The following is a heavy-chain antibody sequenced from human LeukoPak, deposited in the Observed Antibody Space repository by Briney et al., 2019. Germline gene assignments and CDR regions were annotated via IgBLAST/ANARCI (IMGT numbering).Heavy chain of an antibody. J-gene: IGHJ5*02. CDR1: GDSVSSNSAA. V-gene: IGHV6-1*01. D-gene: IGHD3-16*02. CDR2: TYYRSKWYN. Sequence: SQTLSLTCAISGDSVSSNSAAWNWIRQSPSRGLEWLGRTYYRSKWYNDYAVSVKSRITINPDTSKNQFSLQLNSVTPEDTAVYYCARGHKIRREYYDYVWGSYRANWFDPWGQGTLVTVSS. CDR3: ARGHKIRREYYDYVWGSYRANWFDP.